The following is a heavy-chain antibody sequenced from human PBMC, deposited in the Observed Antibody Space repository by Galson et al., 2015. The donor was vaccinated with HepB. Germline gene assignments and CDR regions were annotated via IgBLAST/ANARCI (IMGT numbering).Heavy chain of an antibody. V-gene: IGHV3-33*01. CDR3: ARNHEQWPPYYYYGMDV. J-gene: IGHJ6*02. D-gene: IGHD6-19*01. Sequence: SLRLSCAASGFTFSSYGMHWVRQAPGKGLEWVAVIWYDGSNKYYADSVKGRFTISRDNSKNTLYLQMNSLRAEDTAVYYCARNHEQWPPYYYYGMDVWGQGTTVTVSS. CDR1: GFTFSSYG. CDR2: IWYDGSNK.